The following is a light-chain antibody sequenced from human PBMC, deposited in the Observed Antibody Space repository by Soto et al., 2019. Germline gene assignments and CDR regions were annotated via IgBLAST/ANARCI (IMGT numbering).Light chain of an antibody. CDR2: EGT. CDR1: SSDIGNYNL. V-gene: IGLV2-23*01. Sequence: QSVLTQPASVSGSPGQSITISCTETSSDIGNYNLVSWYQHRPGKAPRLMIYEGTQRPSAISDRFSGSKSGNTASLTISGLQTEDEADYYCCSYAGSIWVFGGGTKLTVL. CDR3: CSYAGSIWV. J-gene: IGLJ3*02.